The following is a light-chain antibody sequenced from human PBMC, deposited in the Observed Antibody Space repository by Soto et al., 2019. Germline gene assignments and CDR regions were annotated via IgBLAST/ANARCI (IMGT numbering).Light chain of an antibody. CDR2: GAS. CDR3: QQYNNWPWT. Sequence: ETVMTQSQATLSVSPGGRATLSCRASQSISDTLAWYQQKPGQAPRLLIHGASTRATGFPARFSGSGSGTDFTLTISSLQSEDFAVYYCQQYNNWPWTFGQGTKVDIK. J-gene: IGKJ1*01. V-gene: IGKV3-15*01. CDR1: QSISDT.